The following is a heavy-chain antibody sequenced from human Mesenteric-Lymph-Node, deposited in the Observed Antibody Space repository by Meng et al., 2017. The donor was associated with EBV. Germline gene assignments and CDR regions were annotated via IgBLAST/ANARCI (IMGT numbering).Heavy chain of an antibody. CDR2: VSGSSYYI. CDR3: ARDFGTYIDF. CDR1: GFTFSEYT. D-gene: IGHD3-16*01. V-gene: IGHV3-21*01. J-gene: IGHJ4*02. Sequence: EVPLVEAGGGLVKPGGSLRLFCAASGFTFSEYTMTWVRQAPGKGLEWVSSVSGSSYYIYYADSVKGRFTISRDNAKNSLYLQMHSLRAEDTSLYYCARDFGTYIDFWGQGSLVTVSS.